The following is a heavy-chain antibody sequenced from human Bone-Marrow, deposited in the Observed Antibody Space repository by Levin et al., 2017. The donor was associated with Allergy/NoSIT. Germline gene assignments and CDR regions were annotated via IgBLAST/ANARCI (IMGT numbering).Heavy chain of an antibody. CDR3: ARGFDC. J-gene: IGHJ4*02. CDR1: GYTFTDYG. Sequence: GESLKISCKASGYTFTDYGISWVRQAPGQGLEWMGWINNNNGKTHYAQKFQGRVTMTTDTSTNTAYMELRSLRSDDTAVYYCARGFDCWGQGAPAPVSS. V-gene: IGHV1-18*01. CDR2: INNNNGKT.